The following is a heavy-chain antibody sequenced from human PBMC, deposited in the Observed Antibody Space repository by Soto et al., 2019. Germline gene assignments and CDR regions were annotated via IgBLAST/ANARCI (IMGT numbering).Heavy chain of an antibody. J-gene: IGHJ6*02. CDR1: GFPLSTYG. Sequence: XVSLRLSGAASGFPLSTYGMTWVRQAPGKGLEWVSAITGTGGNTYYVDSVKGRFTSSRDNSKNMLYLQVNSLRVEDTAVYYCARIRGYWYGLDVWGQGTTVTVSS. V-gene: IGHV3-23*01. CDR2: ITGTGGNT. CDR3: ARIRGYWYGLDV.